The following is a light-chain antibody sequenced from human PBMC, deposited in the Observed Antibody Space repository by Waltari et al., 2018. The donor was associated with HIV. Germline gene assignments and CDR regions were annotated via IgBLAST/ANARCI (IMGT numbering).Light chain of an antibody. J-gene: IGLJ2*01. CDR2: AVS. CDR1: SSDVGGYNY. V-gene: IGLV2-8*01. CDR3: SSYAGSNNVI. Sequence: QSALTQPPSASGSPGQSVTISCTGTSSDVGGYNYVSWYQQHPGKAPKLSIYAVSRRPAGVPDRFSGSKAGNTASLTVSGLQAEDEAGYYCSSYAGSNNVIFGGGTKLTVL.